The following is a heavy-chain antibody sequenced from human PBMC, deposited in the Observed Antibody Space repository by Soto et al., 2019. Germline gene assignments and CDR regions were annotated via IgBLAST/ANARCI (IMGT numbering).Heavy chain of an antibody. D-gene: IGHD2-15*01. CDR3: ARVMVAATARGGPFDY. CDR1: GGSFSGYY. CDR2: INHSGST. V-gene: IGHV4-34*01. J-gene: IGHJ4*02. Sequence: SETLSLTCAVYGGSFSGYYWSWIRQPPGKGLEWIGEINHSGSTNYNPSLKSRVTISVDTSKNQFSLKLSSVTAADTAVYYCARVMVAATARGGPFDYWGQGTLVTVSS.